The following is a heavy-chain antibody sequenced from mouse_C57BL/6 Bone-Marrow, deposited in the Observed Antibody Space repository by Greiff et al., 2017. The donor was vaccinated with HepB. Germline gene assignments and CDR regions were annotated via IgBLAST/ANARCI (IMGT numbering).Heavy chain of an antibody. CDR1: GFTFSSYT. J-gene: IGHJ2*01. CDR3: ARLENY. CDR2: ISGGGGNT. V-gene: IGHV5-9*01. Sequence: EVQRVESGGGLVKPGGSLKLSCAASGFTFSSYTMSWVRQTPEKRLEWVATISGGGGNTYYPDSVKGRFTISRDNAKNTLYLQMSSLRSEDTALYYCARLENYWGQGTTLTVSS.